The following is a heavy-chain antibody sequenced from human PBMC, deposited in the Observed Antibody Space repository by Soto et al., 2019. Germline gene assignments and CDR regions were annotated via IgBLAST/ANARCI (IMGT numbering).Heavy chain of an antibody. J-gene: IGHJ6*02. Sequence: SETLSLTCTVSGDSISSGGYYWSWIRQHPGKGLEWIGYIFYTGTTYYNPSLKSRVSISVDTSKNQFSLNLSSVTAADTARYYCARQGFGPLHGLVDVWGQGTTVTVSS. CDR1: GDSISSGGYY. CDR2: IFYTGTT. CDR3: ARQGFGPLHGLVDV. D-gene: IGHD3-10*01. V-gene: IGHV4-31*03.